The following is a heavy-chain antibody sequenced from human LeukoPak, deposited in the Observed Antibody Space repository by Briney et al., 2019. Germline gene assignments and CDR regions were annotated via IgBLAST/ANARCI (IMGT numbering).Heavy chain of an antibody. V-gene: IGHV4-59*01. CDR2: HYYSGST. J-gene: IGHJ4*02. Sequence: SETLSLTCTVSGGSMRSYYWTWIRQPPGKGLEWIGYHYYSGSTNYNPSLKSRVTISVDTSKNQFSLKLKSVTAADTAVYYCARAPPESVARFDYWGQGTLVTVSS. CDR1: GGSMRSYY. CDR3: ARAPPESVARFDY.